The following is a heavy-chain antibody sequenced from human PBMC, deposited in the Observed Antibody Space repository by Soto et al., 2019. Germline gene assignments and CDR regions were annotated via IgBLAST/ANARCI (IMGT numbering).Heavy chain of an antibody. V-gene: IGHV3-23*01. CDR3: AKGPWEYSSPSGSYSGMDA. CDR2: ISGSDGST. CDR1: GFTFSNYA. Sequence: LRLSCAASGFTFSNYAMSWVRQAPGKGLEWVSTISGSDGSTYYADSVKGRFTISRDNSRNTLYLQMNSLRAEDTAVYYCAKGPWEYSSPSGSYSGMDAWGQGNTVTVSS. J-gene: IGHJ6*02. D-gene: IGHD6-6*01.